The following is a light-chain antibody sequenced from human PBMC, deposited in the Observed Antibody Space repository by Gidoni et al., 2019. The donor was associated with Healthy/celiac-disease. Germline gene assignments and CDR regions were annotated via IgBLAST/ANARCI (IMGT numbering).Light chain of an antibody. Sequence: EIVLTQSPATLSLSPGERATLSCRASQSVSSYLAWYHQKPGQAPRLLIYDASNRATGIPARCSGSGYGTDFTLTISSLEPEDFAVYYCQQRSNWITFGQGTRLEIK. CDR1: QSVSSY. CDR2: DAS. V-gene: IGKV3-11*01. CDR3: QQRSNWIT. J-gene: IGKJ5*01.